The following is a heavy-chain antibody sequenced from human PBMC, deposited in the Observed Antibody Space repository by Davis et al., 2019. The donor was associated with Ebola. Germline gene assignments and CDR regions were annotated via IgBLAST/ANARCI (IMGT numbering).Heavy chain of an antibody. CDR1: GFTFRSYS. Sequence: GGSLRLSCAGFGFTFRSYSIQWVRQTPGKGLEWVAVISPDGNNQHYADSVKGRFTVSRDNSESTLYLQMSSLRTEDTAVYFCAKTRSDWWNDALDLWGQGTKVTVSS. CDR2: ISPDGNNQ. D-gene: IGHD6-19*01. J-gene: IGHJ3*01. V-gene: IGHV3-30*18. CDR3: AKTRSDWWNDALDL.